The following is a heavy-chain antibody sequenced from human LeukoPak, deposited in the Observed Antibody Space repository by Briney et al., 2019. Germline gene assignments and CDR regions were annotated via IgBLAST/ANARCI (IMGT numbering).Heavy chain of an antibody. CDR1: GFPVSSDY. CDR3: ARGGGHGSGSYDY. CDR2: LYSGDTT. Sequence: PGGSLRLSSAASGFPVSSDYMSWVRQAPGKGLEWVSILYSGDTTYYADSVKGRFTISRDNSKNTLYLQMNSLRAEDTAVYYCARGGGHGSGSYDYWGQGTLVTVSS. J-gene: IGHJ4*02. V-gene: IGHV3-53*01. D-gene: IGHD3-10*01.